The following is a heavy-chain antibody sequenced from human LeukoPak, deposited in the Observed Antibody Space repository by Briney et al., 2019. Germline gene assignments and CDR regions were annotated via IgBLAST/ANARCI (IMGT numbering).Heavy chain of an antibody. J-gene: IGHJ6*03. CDR3: GRGPSITMVRGGQWYYYMDV. V-gene: IGHV1-46*01. CDR1: GYTFTIYY. Sequence: AASVKVSCKASGYTFTIYYIHWVRDTPGQGLEGMGLINTRSDSTNYVQNFRGRVPMTGDTSKNTVYMEPRSLRSEDKAVYYCGRGPSITMVRGGQWYYYMDVWGKGTTVTISS. D-gene: IGHD3-10*01. CDR2: INTRSDST.